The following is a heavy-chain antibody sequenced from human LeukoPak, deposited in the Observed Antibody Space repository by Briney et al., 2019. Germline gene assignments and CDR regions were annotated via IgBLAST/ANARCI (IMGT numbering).Heavy chain of an antibody. J-gene: IGHJ4*02. Sequence: SETLSLTCTVSGVSVSSGMYYWTWIRQHPGRGLECIGFIHFTGSIHYNPSLESRATISVDASDNQFSLRLKSVTVADTAVYYCARDHGSSWYGADYWGQGTLVTVSS. D-gene: IGHD6-13*01. CDR1: GVSVSSGMYY. CDR3: ARDHGSSWYGADY. CDR2: IHFTGSI. V-gene: IGHV4-31*03.